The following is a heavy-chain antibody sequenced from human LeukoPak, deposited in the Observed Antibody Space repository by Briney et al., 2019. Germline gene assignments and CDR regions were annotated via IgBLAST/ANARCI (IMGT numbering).Heavy chain of an antibody. D-gene: IGHD3-22*01. CDR2: INRSGST. CDR3: ARGWYYYDSSGYYYDY. V-gene: IGHV4-34*01. CDR1: GGSFSGYY. J-gene: IGHJ4*02. Sequence: SSETLSLTCAVYGGSFSGYYWSWIRQPPGKGLEWIGEINRSGSTNYNPSLKSRVTISVDTSKNQFSLKLSSVTAADTAVYYCARGWYYYDSSGYYYDYWGQGTLVTVSS.